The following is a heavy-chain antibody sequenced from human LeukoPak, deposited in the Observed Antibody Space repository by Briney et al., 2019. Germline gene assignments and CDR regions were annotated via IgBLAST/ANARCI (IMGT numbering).Heavy chain of an antibody. CDR2: ISSSSSYI. CDR3: ATTDYYDSSGYLR. V-gene: IGHV3-21*01. D-gene: IGHD3-22*01. J-gene: IGHJ4*02. Sequence: GGSLRLSCAASGFTFSSYSMNWVRQAPGKGLEWVSSISSSSSYIYYADSVKGRFTISRDNAKNSLYLQMNSLRAEDTAVHYCATTDYYDSSGYLRWGQGTLVTVSS. CDR1: GFTFSSYS.